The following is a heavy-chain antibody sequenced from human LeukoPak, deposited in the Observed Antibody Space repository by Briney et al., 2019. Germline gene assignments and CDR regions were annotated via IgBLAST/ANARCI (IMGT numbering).Heavy chain of an antibody. D-gene: IGHD3-22*01. V-gene: IGHV1-2*06. J-gene: IGHJ3*02. CDR2: INPNSSDT. CDR3: VRDHDSSGRTDDAFDI. Sequence: ASVTVSCKASGYSFTGYYIHWVRQAPGQGLEWMGRINPNSSDTTYAQKFQGRVTVTRDTSISTAYMELSSLTSDDTAVYYCVRDHDSSGRTDDAFDIWGQGTMVTVSS. CDR1: GYSFTGYY.